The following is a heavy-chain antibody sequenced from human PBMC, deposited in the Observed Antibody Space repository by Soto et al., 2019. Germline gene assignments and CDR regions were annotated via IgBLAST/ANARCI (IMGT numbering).Heavy chain of an antibody. CDR2: IYYSGNT. D-gene: IGHD2-2*01. Sequence: SETLSLTCTVYGGSISSSNYYWGWIRQPPGKGLEWIGSIYYSGNTYYNPSLKSRVTMSVDTSKNQFSLKLSSATAADTAVYYCARLGGYCSTTGCYGYYAMDVWGQGTTVTVSS. V-gene: IGHV4-39*01. CDR3: ARLGGYCSTTGCYGYYAMDV. J-gene: IGHJ6*02. CDR1: GGSISSSNYY.